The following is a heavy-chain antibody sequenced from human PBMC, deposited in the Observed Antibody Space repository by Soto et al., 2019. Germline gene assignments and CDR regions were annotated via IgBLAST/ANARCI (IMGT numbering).Heavy chain of an antibody. V-gene: IGHV4-59*01. J-gene: IGHJ4*02. CDR1: GGSMRNYV. Sequence: SETLSLTCTVSGGSMRNYVWTWIRQPPGKGLEWIGYIHYSGTTSFFPSYNPSLRSRVTISEDTSKNQLSLKLLSVTTADTAVYFCAAGEASSRNLAPYYLDFWGQGTLVTVSS. D-gene: IGHD6-13*01. CDR3: AAGEASSRNLAPYYLDF. CDR2: IHYSGTT.